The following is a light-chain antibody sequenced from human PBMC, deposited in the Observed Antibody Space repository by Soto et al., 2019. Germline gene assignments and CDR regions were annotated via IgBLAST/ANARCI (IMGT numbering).Light chain of an antibody. V-gene: IGKV3-20*01. J-gene: IGKJ1*01. CDR3: QQYGSSSWT. CDR2: GAS. CDR1: QSVSSIS. Sequence: EIVLTRSPGTLSLSPGERATLSCRASQSVSSISLAWYQQKPGQAPRLLMYGASSRATGIPDRFSGSGSGTDFTLTISRLEPEDSAVYYCQQYGSSSWTFGQGTKVEIK.